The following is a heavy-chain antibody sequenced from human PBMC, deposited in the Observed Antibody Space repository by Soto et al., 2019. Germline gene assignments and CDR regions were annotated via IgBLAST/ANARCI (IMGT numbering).Heavy chain of an antibody. CDR1: GYTFTGYY. CDR3: ARDYYYGSGSLRFDP. CDR2: INPNSGGT. V-gene: IGHV1-2*04. D-gene: IGHD3-10*01. Sequence: QVQLVQSGAEVKKPGASVKVSCKASGYTFTGYYMHWVRQAPGQGREQMGWINPNSGGTNYAQKFQGWVTMTRDTSISTGYMELSRLRSDDTAVYYCARDYYYGSGSLRFDPWGQGTLVTVSS. J-gene: IGHJ5*02.